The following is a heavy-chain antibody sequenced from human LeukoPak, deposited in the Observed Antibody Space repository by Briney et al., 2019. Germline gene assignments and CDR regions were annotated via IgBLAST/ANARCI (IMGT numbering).Heavy chain of an antibody. CDR1: GLTFSRYA. CDR3: ARPRVAVQLLGNSFDY. CDR2: ISYDGSNQ. D-gene: IGHD2-15*01. Sequence: GGSLRLSCAASGLTFSRYAMHWVRQAPGKGLEWVAVISYDGSNQYSTDSVKGRFTVSRDNSKNTLYLQMNSLRPEDTGVYYCARPRVAVQLLGNSFDYWGQGTLVTVSS. V-gene: IGHV3-30-3*01. J-gene: IGHJ4*02.